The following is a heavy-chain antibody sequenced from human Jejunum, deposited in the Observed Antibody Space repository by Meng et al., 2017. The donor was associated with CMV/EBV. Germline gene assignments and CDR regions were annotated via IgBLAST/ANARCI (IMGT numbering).Heavy chain of an antibody. Sequence: SGGAIHSGGHSWAWIRQFPGKGLEWIGSIYSGGSTNYNPSLKSRVATLLDTSKNEFSLKLTSVTVADTAIYYCARGCPPTGTWWFDPWGPGTLVTVSS. CDR3: ARGCPPTGTWWFDP. CDR1: GGAIHSGGHS. J-gene: IGHJ5*02. D-gene: IGHD1-1*01. CDR2: IYSGGST. V-gene: IGHV4-31*02.